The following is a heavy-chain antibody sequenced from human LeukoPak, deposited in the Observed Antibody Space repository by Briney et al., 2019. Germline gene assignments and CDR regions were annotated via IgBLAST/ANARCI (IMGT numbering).Heavy chain of an antibody. CDR3: ARDLGNNWNSKFDY. V-gene: IGHV4-61*02. Sequence: PSETLSLTCTVSGGSISSGSYYWSWIRQPAGKGLEWIGRIYTSGSTNYNPSLKSRVTISVDTSKNQFSLKLSSVTAADTAVYYCARDLGNNWNSKFDYWGQGTLVTVSS. J-gene: IGHJ4*02. CDR2: IYTSGST. CDR1: GGSISSGSYY. D-gene: IGHD1-7*01.